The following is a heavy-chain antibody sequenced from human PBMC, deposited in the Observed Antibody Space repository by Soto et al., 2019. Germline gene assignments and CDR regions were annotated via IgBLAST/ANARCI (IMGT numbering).Heavy chain of an antibody. Sequence: ASVKVSCKASGGTFSSYTISWVRQAPGQGLEWMGRIIPILGIANYAQKFQGRVTITADKSTSTAYMELSSLRSEDTAVYYCARSPGIAAAGTYQLGYWGQGTLVTSPQ. CDR3: ARSPGIAAAGTYQLGY. J-gene: IGHJ4*02. CDR2: IIPILGIA. D-gene: IGHD6-13*01. CDR1: GGTFSSYT. V-gene: IGHV1-69*02.